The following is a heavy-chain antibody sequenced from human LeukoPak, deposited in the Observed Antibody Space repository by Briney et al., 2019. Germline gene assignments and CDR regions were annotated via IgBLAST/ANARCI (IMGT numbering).Heavy chain of an antibody. J-gene: IGHJ6*03. D-gene: IGHD2-2*01. CDR2: IFSNDEK. Sequence: SGPTLVYPTETLTLTCTVSGFSLSNARMGVSWIRQPPGKALEWLAHIFSNDEKSYSTSLKSRLTISKDTSKSQVALTMTNMDPVDTATYYCARLNMRTRHCSSTSCYLYYYYYYYMDVWGKGTTVTVSS. V-gene: IGHV2-26*01. CDR3: ARLNMRTRHCSSTSCYLYYYYYYYMDV. CDR1: GFSLSNARMG.